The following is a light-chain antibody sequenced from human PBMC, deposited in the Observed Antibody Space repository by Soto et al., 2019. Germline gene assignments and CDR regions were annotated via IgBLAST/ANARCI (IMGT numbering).Light chain of an antibody. CDR1: QSVSSY. J-gene: IGKJ1*01. CDR3: QQYVSSSRT. V-gene: IGKV3-20*01. CDR2: GAS. Sequence: EIVLTQSPGTLSLSPGDRATLSCRASQSVSSYLAWYQQKPGQAPRLLIYGASSRATGIPDRFSGSGSGTDFTLTISRLEPEDFAVYYCQQYVSSSRTFGQGTKVEIK.